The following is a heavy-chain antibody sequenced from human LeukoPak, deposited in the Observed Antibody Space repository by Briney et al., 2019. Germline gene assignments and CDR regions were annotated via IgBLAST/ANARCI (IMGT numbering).Heavy chain of an antibody. CDR2: INPNSGGT. Sequence: GASVKVSCKASGYTFTGYYMHWVRQAPGQGLEWMGWINPNSGGTNCAQKFQGRVTMTRDTSISTAYMELSRLRSDDTAVYYCARERVLGGTQSNTEYFQHWGQGTLVTVSS. CDR1: GYTFTGYY. D-gene: IGHD1-1*01. CDR3: ARERVLGGTQSNTEYFQH. J-gene: IGHJ1*01. V-gene: IGHV1-2*02.